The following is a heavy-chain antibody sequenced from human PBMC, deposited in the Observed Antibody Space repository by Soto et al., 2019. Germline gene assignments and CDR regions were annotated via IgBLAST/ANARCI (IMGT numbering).Heavy chain of an antibody. D-gene: IGHD6-13*01. CDR3: TRDRSSSWYYYYYGMDV. J-gene: IGHJ6*02. V-gene: IGHV3-49*03. CDR1: GFTFGDYA. Sequence: GGSLRLSCTASGFTFGDYAMSWFRQAPGKGLEWVGFIRSKAYGGTTEYAASVKGRFTISRDDSKSIAYLQMNSLKTEDTAVYYCTRDRSSSWYYYYYGMDVWGQGTTVTVSS. CDR2: IRSKAYGGTT.